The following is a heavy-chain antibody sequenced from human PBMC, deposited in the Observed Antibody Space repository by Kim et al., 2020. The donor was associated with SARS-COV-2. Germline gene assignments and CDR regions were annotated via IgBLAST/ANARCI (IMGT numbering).Heavy chain of an antibody. J-gene: IGHJ4*02. Sequence: ASVKVSCKASGYTFTGYYMHWVRQAPGQGLEWMGRINPNSGGTNYAQKFQGRVTMTRDTSISTAYMELSRLRSDDTAVYYCARDHSRGWDPFDYWGQGTLVTVSS. D-gene: IGHD6-19*01. CDR3: ARDHSRGWDPFDY. V-gene: IGHV1-2*06. CDR2: INPNSGGT. CDR1: GYTFTGYY.